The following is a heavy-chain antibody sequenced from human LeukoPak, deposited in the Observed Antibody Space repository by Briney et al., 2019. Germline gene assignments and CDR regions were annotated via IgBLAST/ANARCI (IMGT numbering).Heavy chain of an antibody. Sequence: GGSLRLSCAASGFTFSSYGMHWVRQAPGKGLEWVAVIWYDGGNKYYADSVKGRFTISRDNSKNTLYLQMNSLRAEDTAVYYCAREFNYYGSGYGMDVWGQGTTVTVSS. V-gene: IGHV3-33*01. CDR3: AREFNYYGSGYGMDV. CDR2: IWYDGGNK. D-gene: IGHD3-10*01. CDR1: GFTFSSYG. J-gene: IGHJ6*02.